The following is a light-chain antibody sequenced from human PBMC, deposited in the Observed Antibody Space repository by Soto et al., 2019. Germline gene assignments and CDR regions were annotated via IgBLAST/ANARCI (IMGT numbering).Light chain of an antibody. CDR3: QQYNSYPWT. J-gene: IGKJ1*01. CDR1: QSISSW. V-gene: IGKV1-5*03. CDR2: KAS. Sequence: DIQMNQSPSTLSASVGDRVTITCRASQSISSWLAWYQQKPEKAPKLLIYKASSVESGVPSRFSGSGSGTEFTITSSSLQPDDFATYYCQQYNSYPWTFGQGTKVEIK.